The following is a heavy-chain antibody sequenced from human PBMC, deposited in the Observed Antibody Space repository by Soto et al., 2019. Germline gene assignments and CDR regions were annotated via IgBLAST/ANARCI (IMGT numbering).Heavy chain of an antibody. CDR2: IYYSGST. J-gene: IGHJ5*02. Sequence: PSETLSLTCTVSGGSISSYYWSWIRQPPGKGLEWIGYIYYSGSTNYNPSLKSRVTISVDTSKNRFSLKLSSVTAADTAAYYCARHAPRYYDSSGYYDWFDPWRQGTLVTVSS. CDR3: ARHAPRYYDSSGYYDWFDP. V-gene: IGHV4-59*08. CDR1: GGSISSYY. D-gene: IGHD3-22*01.